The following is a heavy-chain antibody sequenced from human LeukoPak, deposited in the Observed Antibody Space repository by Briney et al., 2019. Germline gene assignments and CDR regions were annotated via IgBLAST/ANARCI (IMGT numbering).Heavy chain of an antibody. J-gene: IGHJ1*01. Sequence: PGGSLRLSCAASGFTFSDYYMSWIRQAPGKGLEWVSYISSSGSTIYYADSVKGRFTISRDNAKNSLYLQMNSLRAEDTAVYYCARVPTPIAVAGTRMNFQHWGQGTLVTVSS. CDR3: ARVPTPIAVAGTRMNFQH. D-gene: IGHD6-19*01. CDR1: GFTFSDYY. V-gene: IGHV3-11*04. CDR2: ISSSGSTI.